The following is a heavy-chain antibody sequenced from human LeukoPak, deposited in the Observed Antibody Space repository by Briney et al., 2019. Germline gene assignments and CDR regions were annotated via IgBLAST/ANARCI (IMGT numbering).Heavy chain of an antibody. CDR3: ARHVVATISDAFDI. J-gene: IGHJ3*02. Sequence: PSETLSLTCTVSGGSISSSIYYWGWIRQPPGKGLEWIGSIYYSGSTYYNPSLKSRVTISVDTSKNQFSLKLSSVTAADTAVYYCARHVVATISDAFDIWGQGTTVTVSS. CDR1: GGSISSSIYY. D-gene: IGHD5-12*01. CDR2: IYYSGST. V-gene: IGHV4-39*01.